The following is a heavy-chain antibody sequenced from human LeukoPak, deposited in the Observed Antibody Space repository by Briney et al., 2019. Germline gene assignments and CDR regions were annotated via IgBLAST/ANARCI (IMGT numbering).Heavy chain of an antibody. CDR1: GFPFSDYW. CDR2: INSDGSST. J-gene: IGHJ4*02. V-gene: IGHV3-74*01. Sequence: GGSLRLSCAASGFPFSDYWMHWVRQAPGKGLVWVSRINSDGSSTTYADSVKGRFTISRDNAKNTLYLQMNSLRAEDTAVYYCARDTLGAYDSNGYYHGYWGQGTLVTVSS. D-gene: IGHD3-22*01. CDR3: ARDTLGAYDSNGYYHGY.